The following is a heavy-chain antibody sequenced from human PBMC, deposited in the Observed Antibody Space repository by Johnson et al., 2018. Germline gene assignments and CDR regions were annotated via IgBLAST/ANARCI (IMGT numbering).Heavy chain of an antibody. V-gene: IGHV4-59*01. J-gene: IGHJ6*02. D-gene: IGHD3-9*01. CDR3: ARYYDISGYPPYDYYYGMDG. CDR2: IYYSGST. CDR1: GGSISSYY. Sequence: QVQLQESGPGLVKPSETLSLTCTVAGGSISSYYWSWIRQSPGKGLEWIGYIYYSGSTNYNPSLKSRLSISVDTSKNQFSLKLSSVTAADTAVYYCARYYDISGYPPYDYYYGMDGWGQGTTVTFSS.